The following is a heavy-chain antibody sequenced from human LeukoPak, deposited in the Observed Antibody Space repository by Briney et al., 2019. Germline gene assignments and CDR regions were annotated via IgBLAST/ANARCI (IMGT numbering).Heavy chain of an antibody. Sequence: GGSLRLSCAASGFTFSSYSMNWVRQAPGKGLEWVSYISSSSSTIYYADSVKGRFTISRDNAKNSLYLQTNSLRAEDTAVYYCASSPEPYSSHMFDYWGQGTLVTVSS. CDR2: ISSSSSTI. J-gene: IGHJ4*02. D-gene: IGHD6-13*01. V-gene: IGHV3-48*01. CDR3: ASSPEPYSSHMFDY. CDR1: GFTFSSYS.